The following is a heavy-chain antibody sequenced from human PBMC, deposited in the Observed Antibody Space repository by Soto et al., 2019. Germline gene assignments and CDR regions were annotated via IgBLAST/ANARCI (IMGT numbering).Heavy chain of an antibody. CDR1: AGTFSSYA. CDR2: IIPIFGTA. V-gene: IGHV1-69*13. Sequence: GASVKVSCKASAGTFSSYAISWVRQAPGQGLEWMGGIIPIFGTANYAQKFQGRVTITADESTSTAYMGLSSLRSEDTAVYYCARGSLVLDYWGQGTLVTVSS. CDR3: ARGSLVLDY. J-gene: IGHJ4*02. D-gene: IGHD6-13*01.